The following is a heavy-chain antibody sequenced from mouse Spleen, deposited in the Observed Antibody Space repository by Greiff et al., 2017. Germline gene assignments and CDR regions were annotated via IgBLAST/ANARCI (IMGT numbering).Heavy chain of an antibody. CDR1: GYSITSGYY. D-gene: IGHD2-14*01. Sequence: EVQLQQSGPGLVKPSQSLSLTCSVTGYSITSGYYWNWIRQFPGNKLEWMGYISYDGSNNYNPSLKNRISITRDTSKNQFFLKLNSVTTEDTATYYCARDRYDEAYWGQGTLVTVSA. CDR3: ARDRYDEAY. J-gene: IGHJ3*01. V-gene: IGHV3-6*01. CDR2: ISYDGSN.